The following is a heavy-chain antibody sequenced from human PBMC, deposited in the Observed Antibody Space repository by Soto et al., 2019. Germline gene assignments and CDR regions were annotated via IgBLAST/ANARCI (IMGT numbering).Heavy chain of an antibody. D-gene: IGHD2-2*01. CDR3: AKELSHCSSTSCYDAFDI. Sequence: QVQLVESGGGVVQPGRSLRLSCAASGFTFSSYGMHWVRQAPGKGLEWVAVISYDGSNKYYADSVKGRFTISRDNSKNTLYLQMNSLRAEDTAVDDCAKELSHCSSTSCYDAFDIWGQGTMVTVSS. CDR1: GFTFSSYG. J-gene: IGHJ3*02. V-gene: IGHV3-30*18. CDR2: ISYDGSNK.